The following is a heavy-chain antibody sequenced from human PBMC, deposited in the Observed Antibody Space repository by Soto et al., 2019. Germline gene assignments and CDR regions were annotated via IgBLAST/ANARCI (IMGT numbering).Heavy chain of an antibody. D-gene: IGHD2-21*01. J-gene: IGHJ4*02. V-gene: IGHV3-23*01. CDR2: ISATGGGT. CDR1: GFKFSNYA. CDR3: AKDRRAGATSAIYFAF. Sequence: GSLNATCSASGFKFSNYAMSGVRQAPGKGLEWVSLISATGGGTYYADSVKGRFTISRDNSHNTLYLQVHSLTAEDTAVYYCAKDRRAGATSAIYFAFWRKGPQVTVP.